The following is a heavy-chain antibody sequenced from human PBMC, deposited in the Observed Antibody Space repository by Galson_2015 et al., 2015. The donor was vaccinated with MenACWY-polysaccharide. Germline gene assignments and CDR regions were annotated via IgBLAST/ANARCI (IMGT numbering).Heavy chain of an antibody. V-gene: IGHV3-23*01. CDR1: GFTFSSYA. CDR2: ISGSGTST. CDR3: AKGWTTMTT. J-gene: IGHJ4*02. Sequence: LRLSCAASGFTFSSYAMSWVRQAPGKGLDWVSSISGSGTSTHYADSVKGRFTISRDNSKNTLYLQMNSLRGEDTAVFYCAKGWTTMTTGGQGTLVTVSS. D-gene: IGHD4-17*01.